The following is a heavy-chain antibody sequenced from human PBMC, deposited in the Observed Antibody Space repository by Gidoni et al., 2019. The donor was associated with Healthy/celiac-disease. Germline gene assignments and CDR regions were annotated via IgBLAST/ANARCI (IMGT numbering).Heavy chain of an antibody. Sequence: EVQLLESGGGLVQPGGSMRLSCAASGFNFSSYAISWVRQAPGKGLECVSAISGSGCSTYYADSVKGRFTISRDNSNNTLYLQMNSLRAEDTAVYYCAKFGPPDYYFDYWGQGTLVTVSS. V-gene: IGHV3-23*01. CDR1: GFNFSSYA. J-gene: IGHJ4*02. D-gene: IGHD2-21*01. CDR2: ISGSGCST. CDR3: AKFGPPDYYFDY.